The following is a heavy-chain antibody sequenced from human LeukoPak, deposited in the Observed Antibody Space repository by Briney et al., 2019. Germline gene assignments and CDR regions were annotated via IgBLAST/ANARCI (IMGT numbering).Heavy chain of an antibody. CDR1: GSTFRSYG. CDR2: MNPNSGDT. Sequence: ASVKVSCKVSGSTFRSYGINWVRQATGQGLEWMGWMNPNSGDTGYTQRFQGRVTMTRDTSISTAYMELSSLRSEDTAVYYCARGPYGTGSHFDFWGQGTLVTV. V-gene: IGHV1-8*02. D-gene: IGHD3-10*01. CDR3: ARGPYGTGSHFDF. J-gene: IGHJ4*02.